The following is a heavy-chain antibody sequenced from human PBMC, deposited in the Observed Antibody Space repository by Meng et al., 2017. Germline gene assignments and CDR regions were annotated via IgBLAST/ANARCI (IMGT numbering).Heavy chain of an antibody. Sequence: GSLRLSCTVSGGSISSYYWSWIRQPPGKGLEWIGYIYYSGSTNYNPSLKIRVTISVDTSKNQFALKLSSVTAADTAVYYCARGEYYYGSGLHYYYGMDVWGQGTTVTVSS. J-gene: IGHJ6*02. D-gene: IGHD3-10*01. CDR2: IYYSGST. V-gene: IGHV4-59*01. CDR1: GGSISSYY. CDR3: ARGEYYYGSGLHYYYGMDV.